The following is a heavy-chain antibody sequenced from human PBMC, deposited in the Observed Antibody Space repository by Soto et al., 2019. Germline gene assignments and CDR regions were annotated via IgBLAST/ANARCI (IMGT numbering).Heavy chain of an antibody. J-gene: IGHJ5*02. CDR2: VIPIFGTA. V-gene: IGHV1-69*01. CDR1: GGTFSSYA. Sequence: QVQLVQSGAEVKKPGSSVKVSCKASGGTFSSYAISWVRQAPGQGLEWMGGVIPIFGTANYAQKFQGRVTITADESTSTAYMELSSLRSEDTAVYYCARGLLDDYGDYGWFDPWGQGTLVTVSS. D-gene: IGHD4-17*01. CDR3: ARGLLDDYGDYGWFDP.